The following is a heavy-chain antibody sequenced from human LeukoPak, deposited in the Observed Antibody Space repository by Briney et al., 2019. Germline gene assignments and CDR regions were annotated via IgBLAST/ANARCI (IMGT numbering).Heavy chain of an antibody. CDR3: ARAPEGRTQFDY. Sequence: PGGSLRLSCAASGFTFSSYGMHWVRQATGKGLEWVSAIGTAGDTYYPGSVKGRFTISRENAKNSLYLQMNSLRAGDTAVYYCARAPEGRTQFDYWGQGTLVTVSS. D-gene: IGHD1-14*01. CDR2: IGTAGDT. J-gene: IGHJ4*02. V-gene: IGHV3-13*01. CDR1: GFTFSSYG.